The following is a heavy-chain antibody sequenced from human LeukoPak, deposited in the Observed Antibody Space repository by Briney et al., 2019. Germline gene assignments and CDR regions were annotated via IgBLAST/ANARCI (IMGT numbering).Heavy chain of an antibody. CDR3: AKMSGMDV. Sequence: SETLSLTCTVSGGSISSGDYYWSWVRQPAGKGLEWIGRIYTSGSTNYNPSLKSRVTISVDTSKNQFSLKLSSVTAADTAVYYCAKMSGMDVWGQGTTVTVSS. V-gene: IGHV4-61*02. CDR1: GGSISSGDYY. J-gene: IGHJ6*02. CDR2: IYTSGST.